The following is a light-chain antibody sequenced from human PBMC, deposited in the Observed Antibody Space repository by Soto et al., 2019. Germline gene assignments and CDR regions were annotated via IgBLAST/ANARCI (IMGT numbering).Light chain of an antibody. CDR1: SSDIGGYNY. Sequence: QSALTQPASVSGSPGQSITISCTGSSSDIGGYNYVSWYQQHPGKAPKLLIYDVSYRPSGISDRFSGSKSGNTASLTISGLQTDDEADYCCSSYGASSTLFGGGTQLTVL. V-gene: IGLV2-14*03. J-gene: IGLJ2*01. CDR3: SSYGASSTL. CDR2: DVS.